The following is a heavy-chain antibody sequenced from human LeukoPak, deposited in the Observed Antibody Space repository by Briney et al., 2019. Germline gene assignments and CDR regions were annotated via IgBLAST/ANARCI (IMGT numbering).Heavy chain of an antibody. J-gene: IGHJ4*02. CDR1: GGSISSYY. CDR3: FTLGVYCSSTSCSRLFDY. Sequence: SETLSLTCTVSGGSISSYYWTWIRQSAGKGLEWIGRINTSGSTNYNPSLRSRVTMSVNTSKNQFSLNLTSVTAADTAVYYCFTLGVYCSSTSCSRLFDYWGQGTLVTVSS. D-gene: IGHD2-2*01. CDR2: INTSGST. V-gene: IGHV4-4*07.